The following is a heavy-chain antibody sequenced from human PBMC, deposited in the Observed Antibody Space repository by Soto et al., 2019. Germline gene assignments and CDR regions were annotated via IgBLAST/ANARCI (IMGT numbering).Heavy chain of an antibody. CDR3: ARDRDYPHTDADIDC. D-gene: IGHD3-16*01. CDR1: GYNFNTYG. V-gene: IGHV1-18*01. CDR2: ISGYNGYT. J-gene: IGHJ4*02. Sequence: QVQLVQSGAEVRRPGGSVRISCKTSGYNFNTYGIIWVRQAPGQGLEWIGWISGYNGYTKYAQSLEHRVTLSTDTSSSTAYLELRSLRSGATAFYFCARDRDYPHTDADIDCWGQGTLVTVSS.